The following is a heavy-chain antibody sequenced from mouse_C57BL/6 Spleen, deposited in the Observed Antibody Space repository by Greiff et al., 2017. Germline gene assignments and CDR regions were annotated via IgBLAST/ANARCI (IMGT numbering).Heavy chain of an antibody. V-gene: IGHV1-72*01. CDR3: ARGGDSSGYVAWFAY. CDR1: GYTFTSYG. D-gene: IGHD3-2*02. J-gene: IGHJ3*01. CDR2: IDPNSGGT. Sequence: QVQLQQPGAELVKPGASVKLSCKASGYTFTSYGMHWVKQRPGRGLEWSGRIDPNSGGTKYNEKFKSKATLTVDKPSSTAYMQLSSLTSEDSAVYYCARGGDSSGYVAWFAYWGQGTLVTVSA.